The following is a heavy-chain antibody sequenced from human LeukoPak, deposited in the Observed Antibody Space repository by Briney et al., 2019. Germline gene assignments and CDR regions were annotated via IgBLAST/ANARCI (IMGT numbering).Heavy chain of an antibody. D-gene: IGHD3-22*01. Sequence: SETLSLTCTVSGGSISSSSYYWGWIRQPPGTGLEWIGSIYYSGSTYYNPSLKSRVTISVDTSKNQFSLKLSSVTAADTAVYYCARQYNYYDSSGYYYWGQGTLVTVSS. CDR1: GGSISSSSYY. J-gene: IGHJ4*02. CDR3: ARQYNYYDSSGYYY. V-gene: IGHV4-39*01. CDR2: IYYSGST.